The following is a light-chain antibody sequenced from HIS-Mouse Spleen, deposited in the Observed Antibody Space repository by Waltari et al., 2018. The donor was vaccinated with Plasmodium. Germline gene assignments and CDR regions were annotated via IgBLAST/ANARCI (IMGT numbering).Light chain of an antibody. Sequence: SSELTQPPSVSVSPGQTARITCSGAALPKKYAYWYQQKSGQAPVPVIYEDSKRPSGIPERFSGSSSGTMATLTISGAQVEDEADYYCYSTDSSGNHRVFGGGTKLTVL. V-gene: IGLV3-10*01. CDR1: ALPKKY. CDR3: YSTDSSGNHRV. CDR2: EDS. J-gene: IGLJ3*02.